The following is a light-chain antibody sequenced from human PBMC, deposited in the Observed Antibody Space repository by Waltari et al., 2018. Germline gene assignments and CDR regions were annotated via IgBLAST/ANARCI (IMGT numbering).Light chain of an antibody. CDR3: CSYAGASTYV. J-gene: IGLJ1*01. Sequence: QSALTQPASGSGSPGQSITIPCTVTRGDVGGYHYVPWYQQHPGKAPKLMIYDVSKRPSGASNRFSGSKSGNTASLTVSGLQAEDEADYYCCSYAGASTYVFGTGTKVTVL. V-gene: IGLV2-23*02. CDR2: DVS. CDR1: RGDVGGYHY.